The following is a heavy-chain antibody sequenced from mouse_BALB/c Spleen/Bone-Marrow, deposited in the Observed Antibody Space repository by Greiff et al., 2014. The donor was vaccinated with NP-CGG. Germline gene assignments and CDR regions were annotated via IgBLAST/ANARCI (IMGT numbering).Heavy chain of an antibody. Sequence: VQLKQSGAALVKPGASVKLSCTASGFNIKDTYMHWVKQRPEQGLEWIGRIDPANGNTKYDRKFQGKATITADTSSNTAYLQLSSLSSGDTAVYYCANYYYGSHFDYWGQGTTLTVSS. CDR3: ANYYYGSHFDY. CDR1: GFNIKDTY. J-gene: IGHJ2*01. CDR2: IDPANGNT. V-gene: IGHV14-3*02. D-gene: IGHD1-1*01.